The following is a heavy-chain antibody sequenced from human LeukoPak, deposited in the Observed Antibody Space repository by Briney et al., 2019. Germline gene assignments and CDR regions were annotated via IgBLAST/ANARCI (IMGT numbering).Heavy chain of an antibody. J-gene: IGHJ4*02. CDR1: GFTFSSYS. V-gene: IGHV3-21*01. Sequence: GGSLSLSCAASGFTFSSYSMNWLRQAPGKGLEWVSSISSSSSYIYYADSVKGRFTISRDNAKNSLYLQMNSLRAEDTAVYYCARAGPRMDTEEFDYWGQGTLVTVSS. CDR2: ISSSSSYI. D-gene: IGHD5-18*01. CDR3: ARAGPRMDTEEFDY.